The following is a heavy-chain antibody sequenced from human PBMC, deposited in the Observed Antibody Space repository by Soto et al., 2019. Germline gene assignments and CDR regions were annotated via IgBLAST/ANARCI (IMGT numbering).Heavy chain of an antibody. CDR3: ANGRYVVSLGREFDY. J-gene: IGHJ4*02. Sequence: GGSLRLSCAASGFTFSSYSMNWVRQAPGKGLEWVSYISSSSSTIYYADSVKGRFTISRDNAKNSLYLQMNSLRAEDTAVYYSANGRYVVSLGREFDYWGQGTLVTVSS. CDR2: ISSSSSTI. V-gene: IGHV3-48*01. CDR1: GFTFSSYS. D-gene: IGHD3-22*01.